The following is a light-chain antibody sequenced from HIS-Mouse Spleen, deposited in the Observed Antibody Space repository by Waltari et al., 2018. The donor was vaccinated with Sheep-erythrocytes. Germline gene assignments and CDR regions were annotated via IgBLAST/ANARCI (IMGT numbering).Light chain of an antibody. V-gene: IGLV2-14*01. J-gene: IGLJ3*02. CDR3: SSYTSSSTWV. Sequence: QSALTQPASVSGSPGQSITISCTGTSSDVGGYNYVSWYQPHPGKAPKLMIYEVSNRPSGVSNRFSGYKSGNTASLTISGLQAEDEADYYCSSYTSSSTWVFGGGTKLTVL. CDR1: SSDVGGYNY. CDR2: EVS.